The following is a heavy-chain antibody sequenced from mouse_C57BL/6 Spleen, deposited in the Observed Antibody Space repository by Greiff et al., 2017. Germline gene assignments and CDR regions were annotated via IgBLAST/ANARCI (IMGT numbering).Heavy chain of an antibody. Sequence: VQLQQSGAELVRPGTSVKMSCKASGYTFTNYWLGWAKQRPGHGLEWIGDIYPGGGYPNYNEKFKGKATLTADKSSSTAYMQFSSLTSEDAAIFYGARIPSTVVAREYAMDYWGQGTSVTVSS. CDR1: GYTFTNYW. CDR3: ARIPSTVVAREYAMDY. J-gene: IGHJ4*01. V-gene: IGHV1-63*01. D-gene: IGHD1-1*01. CDR2: IYPGGGYP.